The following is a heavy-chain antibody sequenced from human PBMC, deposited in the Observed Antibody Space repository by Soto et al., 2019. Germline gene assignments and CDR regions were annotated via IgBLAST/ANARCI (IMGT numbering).Heavy chain of an antibody. CDR3: AKDGGYSSGWYPLRLGY. V-gene: IGHV3-23*01. D-gene: IGHD6-19*01. Sequence: EVQLLESGGGLVQPGGSLRLSCAASGFTFSSYAMSWVRQAPGKGLEWVSAISGSGGSTYYADSVKGRFTISRDNSKNTLYLQMNSLRAEDTAVYYCAKDGGYSSGWYPLRLGYWGQGTLVTVSS. J-gene: IGHJ4*02. CDR1: GFTFSSYA. CDR2: ISGSGGST.